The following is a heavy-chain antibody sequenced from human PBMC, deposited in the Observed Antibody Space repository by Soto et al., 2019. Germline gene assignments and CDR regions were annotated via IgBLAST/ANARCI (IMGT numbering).Heavy chain of an antibody. Sequence: WETLSLTCAVSGVSISDTNWGSNWWHWVRQSPGKGLEWIGEIYPTGSTDYNPSLKSRVTISVDKSNNQFSLKLSSVTAADTAVYYCARALGLRGHYMRGAFDSWGLGTLVTVYS. CDR3: ARALGLRGHYMRGAFDS. D-gene: IGHD3-10*01. J-gene: IGHJ4*02. CDR2: IYPTGST. CDR1: GVSISDTNWGSNW. V-gene: IGHV4-4*02.